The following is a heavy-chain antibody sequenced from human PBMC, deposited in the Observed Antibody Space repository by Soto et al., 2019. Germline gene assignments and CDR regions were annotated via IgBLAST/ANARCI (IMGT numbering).Heavy chain of an antibody. Sequence: ASVKGSCKASGYTFTRYYVRWVRQAPGQGLEWMGIINPSGGSTSYAQKFQGRVTMTRDTSTSTVYMELSSLRSEDTAVYYCARALLAGYSSSWFDYWGQGTLVTVSS. D-gene: IGHD6-13*01. CDR2: INPSGGST. CDR3: ARALLAGYSSSWFDY. J-gene: IGHJ4*02. CDR1: GYTFTRYY. V-gene: IGHV1-46*03.